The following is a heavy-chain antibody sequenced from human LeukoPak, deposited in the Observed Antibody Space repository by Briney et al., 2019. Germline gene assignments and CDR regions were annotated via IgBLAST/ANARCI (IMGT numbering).Heavy chain of an antibody. V-gene: IGHV1-18*01. Sequence: ASVKVSCKASGYTCTNYGISWVRQAPGQGLEWMGWISAYNGNTNYAQKLQGRVTTTTDTSTSTAYMELRSLRSDDTAVYYCARNHYYDILTGYVTYGMDVWGQGTTVTVSS. CDR3: ARNHYYDILTGYVTYGMDV. D-gene: IGHD3-9*01. J-gene: IGHJ6*02. CDR2: ISAYNGNT. CDR1: GYTCTNYG.